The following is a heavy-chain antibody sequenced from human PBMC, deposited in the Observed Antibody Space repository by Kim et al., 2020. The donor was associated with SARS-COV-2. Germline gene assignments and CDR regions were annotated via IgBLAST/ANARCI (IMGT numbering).Heavy chain of an antibody. Sequence: SETLSLTCAVSGGSISSSNWWSWVRQPPGKGLEWIGEIYHSGSTKYNPSLKSRVTISVDKSKNQFSLKLSSVTAADTAVYYCARDRGILRARAGFDLWGRGTLVTVSS. CDR2: IYHSGST. CDR3: ARDRGILRARAGFDL. V-gene: IGHV4-4*02. CDR1: GGSISSSNW. J-gene: IGHJ2*01. D-gene: IGHD2-15*01.